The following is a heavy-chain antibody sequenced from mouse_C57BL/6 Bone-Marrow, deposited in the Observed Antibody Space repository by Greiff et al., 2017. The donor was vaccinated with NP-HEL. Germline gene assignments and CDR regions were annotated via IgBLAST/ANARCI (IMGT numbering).Heavy chain of an antibody. CDR1: GYTFTSYW. Sequence: QVQLQQPGAELVKPGASVKLSCKASGYTFTSYWMHWVKQRTGQGLEWIGEIYPRSGNTYYNEKFKGKATLTADKSSSTAYMELRSLTSEDSAVYFCARGGYWGKGTTLTVSS. CDR2: IYPRSGNT. V-gene: IGHV1-81*01. CDR3: ARGGY. J-gene: IGHJ2*01.